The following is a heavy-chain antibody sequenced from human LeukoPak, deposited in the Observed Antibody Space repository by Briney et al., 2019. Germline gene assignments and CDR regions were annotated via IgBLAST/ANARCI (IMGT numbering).Heavy chain of an antibody. J-gene: IGHJ6*02. D-gene: IGHD3-10*01. Sequence: SETLSLTCAVSGGSISSGGYSWSWIRQPPGKGLEWIGYIYHSGSTYYNPSLKSRVTISVDRSKNQFSLKLSSVTAADTAVYYCARSSGSYLCYGMDVWGQGTTVTVSS. CDR3: ARSSGSYLCYGMDV. CDR1: GGSISSGGYS. V-gene: IGHV4-30-2*01. CDR2: IYHSGST.